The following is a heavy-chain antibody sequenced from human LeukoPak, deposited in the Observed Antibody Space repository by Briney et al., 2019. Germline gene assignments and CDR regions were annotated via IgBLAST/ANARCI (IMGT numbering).Heavy chain of an antibody. Sequence: SQTLSLTCTVSGDSITSGGYYWSWIRQRPGKGLEWIGYIYKTGSTYYNPSLKSRVTMSVDTSRNQFSLKLNSVTAADTAVYYCARDVLRWGQGTLVTVSA. J-gene: IGHJ4*02. CDR3: ARDVLR. CDR2: IYKTGST. CDR1: GDSITSGGYY. V-gene: IGHV4-31*03.